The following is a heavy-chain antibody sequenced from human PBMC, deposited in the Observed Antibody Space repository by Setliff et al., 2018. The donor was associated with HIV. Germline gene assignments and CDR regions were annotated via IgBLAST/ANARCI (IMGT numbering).Heavy chain of an antibody. V-gene: IGHV4-4*08. CDR2: MYTSGSA. CDR3: ARWNFMTTVTFDY. CDR1: GASLSNYY. Sequence: SETLSLTCTVSGASLSNYYWSRIRQSPGKGLEWIGYMYTSGSANFNPSLKSRATISLDTSKNQFSLKLSSVTAADTAVYYCARWNFMTTVTFDYWGQGTLVTVPQ. D-gene: IGHD4-4*01. J-gene: IGHJ4*02.